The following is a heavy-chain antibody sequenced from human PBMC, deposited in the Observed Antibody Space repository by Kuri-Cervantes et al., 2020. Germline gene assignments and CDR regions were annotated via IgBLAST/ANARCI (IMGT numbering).Heavy chain of an antibody. J-gene: IGHJ4*02. CDR2: INPSGGST. CDR1: GYTFTSYY. Sequence: ASVKVSCKASGYTFTSYYMHWVRQAPGQGLEWMGIINPSGGSTSYAQKFQGRVTMTRDTSTSTVYMELSRLRSDDTAVYYCARDVKRYSSVRAPFDYWGQGTLVTVSS. CDR3: ARDVKRYSSVRAPFDY. D-gene: IGHD6-19*01. V-gene: IGHV1-46*01.